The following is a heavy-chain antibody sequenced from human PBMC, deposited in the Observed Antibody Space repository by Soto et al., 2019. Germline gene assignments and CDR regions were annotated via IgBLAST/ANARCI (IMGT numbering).Heavy chain of an antibody. J-gene: IGHJ5*02. CDR3: ARGLDGCELPLASLPTWFDP. D-gene: IGHD1-26*01. CDR1: GGSVSSGSYY. CDR2: IYYSGST. V-gene: IGHV4-61*01. Sequence: SETLSLTCTVSGGSVSSGSYYWSWIRQPPGKGLEWIGYIYYSGSTNYNPSLKSRVTISVDTSKNQFSLKLSSVTAADTAVYYCARGLDGCELPLASLPTWFDPWGQGPLVTVSS.